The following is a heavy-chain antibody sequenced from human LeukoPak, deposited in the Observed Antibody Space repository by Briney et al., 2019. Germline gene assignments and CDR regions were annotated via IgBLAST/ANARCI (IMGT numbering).Heavy chain of an antibody. V-gene: IGHV2-5*02. CDR3: AREYSSSWYYNWFDP. CDR1: GFSLSTSGVG. D-gene: IGHD6-13*01. Sequence: SGPTLVKPTQTLTLTCTFSGFSLSTSGVGVGWIRQPPGKALEWLALIYWDDDKRYSPSLKSRLTITKDTSKNQVVLTMTNMDPGDTATYYCAREYSSSWYYNWFDPWGQGTLVTVSS. CDR2: IYWDDDK. J-gene: IGHJ5*02.